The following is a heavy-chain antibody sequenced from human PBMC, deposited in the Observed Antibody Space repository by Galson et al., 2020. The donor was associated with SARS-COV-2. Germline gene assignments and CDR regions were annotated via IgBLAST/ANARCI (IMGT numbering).Heavy chain of an antibody. D-gene: IGHD3-16*02. V-gene: IGHV3-7*05. CDR1: GFTSSNYY. J-gene: IGHJ4*02. CDR2: INQDGSEK. CDR3: RPWTTYRDY. Sequence: GGSLRLSCTDSGFTSSNYYMNWVRQTPGKGLEWVANINQDGSEKYYVDSVKGRFTISRDNAKNSLYLQMRYLRAEDTAIYYCRPWTTYRDYWGQGTLVTVSS.